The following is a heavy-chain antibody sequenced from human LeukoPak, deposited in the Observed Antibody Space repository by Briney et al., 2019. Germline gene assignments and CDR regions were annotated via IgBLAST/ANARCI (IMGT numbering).Heavy chain of an antibody. CDR2: IYYSGST. D-gene: IGHD3-22*01. CDR3: TRQVRYYDSSGYSDY. CDR1: GDSISSHY. V-gene: IGHV4-59*08. Sequence: SETLSLTCTVSGDSISSHYWSWIRQPPGKGLEWIGYIYYSGSTNYNPSLTSRVTMSLATPKNQFSLKLSSVTAADTAVYYCTRQVRYYDSSGYSDYWGQGTLVTVSS. J-gene: IGHJ4*02.